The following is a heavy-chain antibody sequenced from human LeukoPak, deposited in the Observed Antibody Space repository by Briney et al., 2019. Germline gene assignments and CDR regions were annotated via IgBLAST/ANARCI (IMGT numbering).Heavy chain of an antibody. CDR2: IFGNGVTT. CDR3: AKGLGDLASASDS. V-gene: IGHV3-23*01. CDR1: GFTFSNFG. J-gene: IGHJ5*01. D-gene: IGHD6-6*01. Sequence: GGSLRLSCAASGFTFSNFGMSWVRQAPGKGLEWVSAIFGNGVTTYYADSVKGRFIISRDNSQNRLFLQVNSLRVEDTAVYYCAKGLGDLASASDSWGQGTLVTVSS.